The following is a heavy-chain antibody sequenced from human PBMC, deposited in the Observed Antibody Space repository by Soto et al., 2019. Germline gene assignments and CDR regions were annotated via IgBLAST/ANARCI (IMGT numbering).Heavy chain of an antibody. V-gene: IGHV3-33*01. Sequence: QVQLVESGGGVVQPGRSLRLSCAASGFPFSPYGMHWVRQAPGKGLEWVALIYFDGSNKYYSDSVKGRFTISRDNSNNTLYLQMNSLRAEDKATYYCVRDIWDTSGWYFYYWGQGALVTVSS. J-gene: IGHJ4*02. D-gene: IGHD6-19*01. CDR2: IYFDGSNK. CDR3: VRDIWDTSGWYFYY. CDR1: GFPFSPYG.